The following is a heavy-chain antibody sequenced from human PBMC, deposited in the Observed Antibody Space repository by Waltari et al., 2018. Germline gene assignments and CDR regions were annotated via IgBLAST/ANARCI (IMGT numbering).Heavy chain of an antibody. Sequence: QVQLVESGGGVVQPGGSLRLSCAASGFTFSSYGMHWVRQAPGKGLEWVALIRYDGINKYYADSVKGRFTISRDNSKNTLYLQMNSLRAEDTAVYYCAKGRYCSSTSCSTDDYWGQGTLVTVSS. D-gene: IGHD2-2*01. CDR1: GFTFSSYG. CDR2: IRYDGINK. CDR3: AKGRYCSSTSCSTDDY. J-gene: IGHJ4*02. V-gene: IGHV3-30*02.